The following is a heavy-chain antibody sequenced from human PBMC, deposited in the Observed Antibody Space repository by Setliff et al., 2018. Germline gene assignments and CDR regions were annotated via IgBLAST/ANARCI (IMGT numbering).Heavy chain of an antibody. CDR3: ARDLYNSGSDY. CDR1: GYTFTGYY. J-gene: IGHJ4*02. D-gene: IGHD6-25*01. Sequence: GASVKVSCKASGYTFTGYYMHWVRQAPGQGLEWMGRINPNSGATNFAQKFQGRVTMTRDTSISTAYMDLSRLRSDDTAVYYCARDLYNSGSDYWGQGTLVTVSS. CDR2: INPNSGAT. V-gene: IGHV1-2*06.